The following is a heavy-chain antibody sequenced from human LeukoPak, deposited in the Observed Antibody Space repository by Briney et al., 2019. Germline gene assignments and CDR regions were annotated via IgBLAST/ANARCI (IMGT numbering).Heavy chain of an antibody. D-gene: IGHD4-11*01. J-gene: IGHJ5*02. CDR3: ARGRRRSNYEWRPRQDYQYNWFDP. V-gene: IGHV4-34*01. CDR2: INHSGST. Sequence: SETLSLTCAVYGGSFSGYYWSWIRQPPRKGLEWIGEINHSGSTNYNPSLKSRVTISVDTSKNQFSLKLSSVTAADTAVYYCARGRRRSNYEWRPRQDYQYNWFDPWGQGTLVTVSS. CDR1: GGSFSGYY.